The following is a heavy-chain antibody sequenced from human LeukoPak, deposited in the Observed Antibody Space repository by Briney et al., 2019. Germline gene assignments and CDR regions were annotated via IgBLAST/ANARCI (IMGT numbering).Heavy chain of an antibody. J-gene: IGHJ3*02. CDR3: ARQYSSGWYWGAFDI. Sequence: GGSLRLSCAASGFTVSSNYMSWVRQAPGKGLEWVSVIYSGGSTYYADSVKGRFTISRDNSKNTLYLQMNSPRAEDTAVYYCARQYSSGWYWGAFDIWGQGTMVTVSS. V-gene: IGHV3-53*01. CDR2: IYSGGST. D-gene: IGHD6-19*01. CDR1: GFTVSSNY.